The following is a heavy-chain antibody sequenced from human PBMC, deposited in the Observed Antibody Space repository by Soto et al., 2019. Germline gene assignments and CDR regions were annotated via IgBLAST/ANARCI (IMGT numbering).Heavy chain of an antibody. CDR1: GGTFSSYA. Sequence: EASVKVSCKASGGTFSSYAISWVRQAPGQGLEWMGVSIPIFGTASYAQKFQGRVTITGDESTSTAYMELSSLRSEDTAVYYCARWQQLVAQWFHPWCQGTLVNV. CDR2: SIPIFGTA. J-gene: IGHJ5*02. V-gene: IGHV1-69*13. D-gene: IGHD6-13*01. CDR3: ARWQQLVAQWFHP.